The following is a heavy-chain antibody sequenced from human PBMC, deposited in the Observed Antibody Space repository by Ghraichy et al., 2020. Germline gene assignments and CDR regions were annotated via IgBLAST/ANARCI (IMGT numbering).Heavy chain of an antibody. Sequence: GGSLRLSCAAFGFTFSSYSMNWVRQAPGKRLEWVSYISSSSTIYYADSVKGRFTISRDNAKNSLYLQMNSLRDEDTAVYYCARDMGGRWLQSPSYWFFDLWGRGTLVTVSS. CDR2: ISSSSTI. V-gene: IGHV3-48*02. J-gene: IGHJ2*01. D-gene: IGHD5-24*01. CDR1: GFTFSSYS. CDR3: ARDMGGRWLQSPSYWFFDL.